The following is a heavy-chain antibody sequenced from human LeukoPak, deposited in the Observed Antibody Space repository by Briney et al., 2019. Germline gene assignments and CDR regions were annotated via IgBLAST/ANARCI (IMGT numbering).Heavy chain of an antibody. J-gene: IGHJ4*02. CDR2: ISSSSSFI. CDR1: GFTFSSYS. D-gene: IGHD5-12*01. CDR3: ASNPDIVATIDYFDY. Sequence: KAGGSLRLSCAASGFTFSSYSINWVRQAPGKGLEWVSSISSSSSFIYYADSLKGRFTISRDNAKNSLYLQMNSLRAEDTAVYYCASNPDIVATIDYFDYWGQGTLVTVSS. V-gene: IGHV3-21*01.